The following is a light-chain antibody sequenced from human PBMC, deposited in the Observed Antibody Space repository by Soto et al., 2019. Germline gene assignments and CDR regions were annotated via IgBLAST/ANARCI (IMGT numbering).Light chain of an antibody. J-gene: IGKJ2*01. V-gene: IGKV1-39*01. Sequence: DVQMTQSPSSLYAAVGDRVTITCRASQSMSSYLNWYQQKPGKAPKLLIYAASSLQSGVPSRFRGSGYGTDFTLTSSILQPEDFATYYCQQSYSTPYTFGQGTKLEIK. CDR1: QSMSSY. CDR3: QQSYSTPYT. CDR2: AAS.